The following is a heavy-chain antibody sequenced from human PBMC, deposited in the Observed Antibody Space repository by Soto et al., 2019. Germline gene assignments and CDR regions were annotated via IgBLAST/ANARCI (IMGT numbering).Heavy chain of an antibody. D-gene: IGHD3-22*01. V-gene: IGHV4-31*03. CDR3: ARHWASDTSSPSGRLDP. Sequence: QVQLQESGPGLVKPSQTLSLACSVSGDSINSGAYFWTWIRQHPEKGLEWIGHIYYSGRTYYNPSLKSRLTLSTDKSKNQFSLKLTSVTAADTAVYYCARHWASDTSSPSGRLDPWGQGTLVTVSS. CDR2: IYYSGRT. CDR1: GDSINSGAYF. J-gene: IGHJ5*02.